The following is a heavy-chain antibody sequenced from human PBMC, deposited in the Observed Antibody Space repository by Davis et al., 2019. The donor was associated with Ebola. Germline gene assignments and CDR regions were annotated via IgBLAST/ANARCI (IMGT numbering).Heavy chain of an antibody. CDR2: IYTGDSDT. V-gene: IGHV5-51*01. CDR3: ARAPYYYDVSGFYVDY. CDR1: GNSFSSHW. J-gene: IGHJ4*02. Sequence: GESLKISCQDSGNSFSSHWIGWVRQMPGKGLEWMGIIYTGDSDTRYSPSFRGQVTISADKSSKTAFLQWSSLKASDTAMYYCARAPYYYDVSGFYVDYWGQGTLVTVSS. D-gene: IGHD3-22*01.